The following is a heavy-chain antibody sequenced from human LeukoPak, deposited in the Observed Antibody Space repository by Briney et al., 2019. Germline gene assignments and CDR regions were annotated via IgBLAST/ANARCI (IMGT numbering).Heavy chain of an antibody. Sequence: ASVKVSCKASGYTFTSYDINWVRQATGQGLEWMGWMNPNSGNTGYAQKFQGRVTMTRNTSISTAYMELSSLSSEDTAVYYCGRLRASMEGDYGGYSYSYMDVGGKGTTVTVSS. J-gene: IGHJ6*03. CDR3: GRLRASMEGDYGGYSYSYMDV. CDR1: GYTFTSYD. D-gene: IGHD4-17*01. V-gene: IGHV1-8*01. CDR2: MNPNSGNT.